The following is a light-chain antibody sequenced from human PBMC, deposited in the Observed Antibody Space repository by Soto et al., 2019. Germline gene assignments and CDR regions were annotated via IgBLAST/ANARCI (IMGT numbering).Light chain of an antibody. CDR3: QHYNSYPLT. Sequence: DLQMTQSPSTLSASVGDRVTITCRASQSISSWLAWYQQKPGKAPKVLIYKASSLERGVPARFSGSGSGTEFTLTISSLQPDYSATYYCQHYNSYPLTFGGGTKVEI. CDR2: KAS. J-gene: IGKJ4*01. V-gene: IGKV1-5*03. CDR1: QSISSW.